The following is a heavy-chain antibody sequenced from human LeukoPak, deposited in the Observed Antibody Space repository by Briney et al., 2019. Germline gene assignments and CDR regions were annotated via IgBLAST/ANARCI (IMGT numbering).Heavy chain of an antibody. D-gene: IGHD5-24*01. CDR3: ARGGPVEMATLADFDY. Sequence: SETLSLTCSVSGGSISSGAYYWGWIRQPPGKGLEWIGSIYYSGSTYYNPSLKSRVTISVDTSKNQFSLKLSSVTAADTAVYYCARGGPVEMATLADFDYWGQGTLVTVSS. CDR1: GGSISSGAYY. V-gene: IGHV4-39*07. CDR2: IYYSGST. J-gene: IGHJ4*02.